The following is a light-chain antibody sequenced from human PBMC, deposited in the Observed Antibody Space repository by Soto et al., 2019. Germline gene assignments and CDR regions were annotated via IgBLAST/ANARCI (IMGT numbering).Light chain of an antibody. CDR1: HSVSSGQ. V-gene: IGKV3-20*01. CDR3: QKFGTSPYT. CDR2: GVS. J-gene: IGKJ2*01. Sequence: EIVLTQSPGTLSLSPVEIATLSCRASHSVSSGQLAWYQQKPGQAPRLLIYGVSSRATGIPDRFSGSGSGTDFTLTISRLEPEDFAVYWCQKFGTSPYTFGQGTKGDIK.